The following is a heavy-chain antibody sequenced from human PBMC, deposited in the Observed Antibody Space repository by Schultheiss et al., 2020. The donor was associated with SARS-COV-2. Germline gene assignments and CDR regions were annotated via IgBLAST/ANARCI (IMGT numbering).Heavy chain of an antibody. D-gene: IGHD6-19*01. J-gene: IGHJ4*02. CDR2: IWYDGSNK. CDR1: GFTFSSYG. CDR3: ARDDTAAGGIDY. V-gene: IGHV3-33*01. Sequence: GGSLRLSCAASGFTFSSYGMHWVRQAPGKGLEWVAVIWYDGSNKYYADSVKGRFTISRDNSKNTLYLQMNSLRAEDTAVYYCARDDTAAGGIDYWGQGTLVTVSS.